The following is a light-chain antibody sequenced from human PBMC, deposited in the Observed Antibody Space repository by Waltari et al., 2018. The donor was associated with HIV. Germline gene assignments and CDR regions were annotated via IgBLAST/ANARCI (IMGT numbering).Light chain of an antibody. CDR2: WGS. J-gene: IGLJ3*02. V-gene: IGLV1-47*01. CDR3: AVWDDNLSAWV. CDR1: SSTVGKNY. Sequence: QSVLTQSPSASGTPGQRVPISCSGSSSTVGKNYFYWFPQLPVTGPKLLTDWGSQRPSGVPDRFSGAKSGTSASLAISGLRSEDEADYYCAVWDDNLSAWVFGGGTRLTVL.